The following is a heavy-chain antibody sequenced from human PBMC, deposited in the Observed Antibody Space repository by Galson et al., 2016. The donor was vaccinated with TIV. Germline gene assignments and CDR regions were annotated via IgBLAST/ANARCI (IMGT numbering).Heavy chain of an antibody. CDR2: IDPRDSYT. CDR1: GYSFSHYW. D-gene: IGHD4-11*01. J-gene: IGHJ1*01. Sequence: QSGAEVKKPGESLRISGRGSGYSFSHYWITWVRQMPGKGLEWMGRIDPRDSYTNYSPSFHGHVTMSADKSISTAYLQWSSLKASDSAIYYCTTGSMTTVSYFPHVGRGTLVA. CDR3: TTGSMTTVSYFPH. V-gene: IGHV5-10-1*01.